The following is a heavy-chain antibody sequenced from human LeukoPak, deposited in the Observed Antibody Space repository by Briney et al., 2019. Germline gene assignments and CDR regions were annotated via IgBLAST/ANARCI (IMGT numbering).Heavy chain of an antibody. Sequence: GGSLRLSCAASGVTFSSYAMHWVRQAPGKGLEWVAVISYDGSNKYYADSVKGRFTISRDNSKNTLYLQMNSLRAEDTAVYYCARDPDPPMTTVTTPTKQGNDYWGQGTLVTVSS. CDR1: GVTFSSYA. CDR2: ISYDGSNK. V-gene: IGHV3-30-3*01. D-gene: IGHD4-17*01. CDR3: ARDPDPPMTTVTTPTKQGNDY. J-gene: IGHJ4*02.